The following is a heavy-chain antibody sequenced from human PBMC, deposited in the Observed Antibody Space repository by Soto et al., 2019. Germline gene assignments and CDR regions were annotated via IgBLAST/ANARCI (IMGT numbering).Heavy chain of an antibody. V-gene: IGHV1-3*01. Sequence: VKVSCKASGYTFTSYAMHWVRQAPGQRLEWMGWINAGNGNTKYSQKFQGRVTITRDTSASTAYMELSSLRSEDTAVYYCARRKYEQYYYYYYMDVWGKGTTVTVSS. CDR1: GYTFTSYA. J-gene: IGHJ6*03. CDR3: ARRKYEQYYYYYYMDV. CDR2: INAGNGNT. D-gene: IGHD2-2*01.